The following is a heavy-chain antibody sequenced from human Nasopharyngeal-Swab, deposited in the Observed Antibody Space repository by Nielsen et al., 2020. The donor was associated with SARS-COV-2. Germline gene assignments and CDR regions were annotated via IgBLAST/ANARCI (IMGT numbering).Heavy chain of an antibody. J-gene: IGHJ6*02. CDR2: IIPIFGTA. D-gene: IGHD3-3*01. CDR3: ARDASEWSYYYYGMDV. Sequence: SVKVSCKASGGTFSSYAISWVRQAPGQGLEWMGGIIPIFGTANYAQKFQGRVTITADESTSTAYMELSRLRSDDTAVYYCARDASEWSYYYYGMDVWGQGTTVTVSS. V-gene: IGHV1-69*13. CDR1: GGTFSSYA.